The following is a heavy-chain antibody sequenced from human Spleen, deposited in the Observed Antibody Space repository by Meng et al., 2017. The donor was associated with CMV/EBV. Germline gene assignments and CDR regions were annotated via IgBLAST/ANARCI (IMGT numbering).Heavy chain of an antibody. J-gene: IGHJ6*02. CDR1: GFTFSSYS. CDR2: ISSSSSYI. CDR3: AKERGRILLYSYYGLDV. Sequence: GGSLRLSCAASGFTFSSYSMNWVRQAPGKGLEWVSSISSSSSYIYYADSVKGRFTISRDNSKNTLFLQMNSLRAEDTAVYYCAKERGRILLYSYYGLDVWGQGTTVTVSS. D-gene: IGHD1-26*01. V-gene: IGHV3-21*04.